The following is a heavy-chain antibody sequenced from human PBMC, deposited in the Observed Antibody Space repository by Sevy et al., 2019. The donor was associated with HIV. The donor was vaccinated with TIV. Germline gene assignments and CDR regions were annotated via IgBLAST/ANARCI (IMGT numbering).Heavy chain of an antibody. CDR2: IWYDGTNK. CDR1: RFTFSSYG. Sequence: GGSLRLSCAASRFTFSSYGMHWVRQAPGKGLEWVAVIWYDGTNKEYADPVKGRFTISRDNSKNTLYLQMSSLRADDTAVYYCARERLAVSGIGYYFDYWGQGTLVTVSS. CDR3: ARERLAVSGIGYYFDY. D-gene: IGHD6-19*01. V-gene: IGHV3-33*01. J-gene: IGHJ4*02.